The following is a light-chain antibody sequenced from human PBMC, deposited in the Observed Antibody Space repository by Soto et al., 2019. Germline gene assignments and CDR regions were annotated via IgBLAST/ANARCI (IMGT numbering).Light chain of an antibody. Sequence: EIVLTQSPGTLSLSPGEGATLSCRASQSINSFLAWYQQRRGQAPRLLIYDASNRATGIPARFTGSGSETDFTLTITRLEPEDFAVYYCQQYSSSRTFGQGTKV. J-gene: IGKJ1*01. CDR3: QQYSSSRT. CDR1: QSINSF. V-gene: IGKV3-20*01. CDR2: DAS.